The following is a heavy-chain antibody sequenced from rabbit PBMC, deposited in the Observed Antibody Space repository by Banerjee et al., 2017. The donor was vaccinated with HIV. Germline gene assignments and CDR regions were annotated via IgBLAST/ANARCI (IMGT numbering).Heavy chain of an antibody. D-gene: IGHD4-2*01. CDR2: ISTTTGKT. J-gene: IGHJ4*01. Sequence: QEQLEESGGGLVQPEGSLTLTCTPSGIDFISSAWIWWVRQAPGEGPEWIACISTTTGKTYYANWAKGRFTISKTSSTTVTLQMTSLTAADTATYFCARNPTGSAFLWGPGTLVTVS. CDR1: GIDFISSAW. V-gene: IGHV1S45*01. CDR3: ARNPTGSAFL.